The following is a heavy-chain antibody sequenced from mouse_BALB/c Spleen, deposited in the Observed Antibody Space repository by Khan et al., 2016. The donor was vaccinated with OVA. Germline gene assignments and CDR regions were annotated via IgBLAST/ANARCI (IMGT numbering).Heavy chain of an antibody. CDR3: ARAGYFAWFAY. Sequence: VQLQQSGAELVRPGALVKLSCKASGFNIKDYYLHWVKQRPEQGLEWIGWIDPENGETVYDPKFQDKASITEDTSSNTAYLQFSILTSEDTAVYYCARAGYFAWFAYWGQGTLVTVSA. CDR2: IDPENGET. V-gene: IGHV14-1*02. CDR1: GFNIKDYY. J-gene: IGHJ3*01.